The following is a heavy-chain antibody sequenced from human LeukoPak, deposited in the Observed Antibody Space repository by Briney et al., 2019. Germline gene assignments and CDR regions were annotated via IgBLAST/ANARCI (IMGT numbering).Heavy chain of an antibody. J-gene: IGHJ4*02. Sequence: GGSLRLSCAASGFTFSSYEMSWVRQAPGKGLEWVSYISSSGSTIYYADSVKGRFTISRDNAKNSLYLQMNSLRAEDTAVYYCARAGDYGDSGACCWGQGTLVTVSS. CDR3: ARAGDYGDSGACC. CDR1: GFTFSSYE. D-gene: IGHD4-17*01. CDR2: ISSSGSTI. V-gene: IGHV3-48*03.